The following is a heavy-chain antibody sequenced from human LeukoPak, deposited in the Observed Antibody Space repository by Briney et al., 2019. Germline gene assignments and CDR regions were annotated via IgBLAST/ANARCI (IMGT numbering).Heavy chain of an antibody. V-gene: IGHV4-39*01. D-gene: IGHD2-8*01. J-gene: IGHJ4*02. CDR3: ARHEWRVYFDF. CDR2: VYYSGST. Sequence: SETLSLTCSVSSGSISSSNSYWGWIRQPPGERLEWIGSVYYSGSTYCNPSLKSRVTISVDTSKKQFSLKLSSVTAADTAVYYCARHEWRVYFDFWGQGTLATVSS. CDR1: SGSISSSNSY.